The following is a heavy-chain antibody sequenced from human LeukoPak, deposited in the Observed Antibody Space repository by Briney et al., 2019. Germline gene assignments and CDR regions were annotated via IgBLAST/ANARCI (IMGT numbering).Heavy chain of an antibody. CDR3: ARGDIDY. Sequence: PGGSLRLSCAASGFIFSNYGMHWVRQAPGKGLEWVAFIRYDGSNEYYADSVKGRFTISRDNSKNTMYLQMNSLRSEDTAVYYCARGDIDYWGQGTLVTVSS. J-gene: IGHJ4*02. CDR2: IRYDGSNE. V-gene: IGHV3-30*02. CDR1: GFIFSNYG.